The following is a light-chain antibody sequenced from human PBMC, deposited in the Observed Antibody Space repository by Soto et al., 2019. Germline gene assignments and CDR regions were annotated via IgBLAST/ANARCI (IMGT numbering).Light chain of an antibody. Sequence: EIVLTQSPGTLSLSPGERATLSCRASQSISSSYLAWHQQKSGQAPRLPIYGASTRATGIPDRFSGSESGTDFTLTISRLEPEDFAVYYCQQYGTSPWTFGQGTKVEIK. J-gene: IGKJ1*01. CDR1: QSISSSY. V-gene: IGKV3-20*01. CDR2: GAS. CDR3: QQYGTSPWT.